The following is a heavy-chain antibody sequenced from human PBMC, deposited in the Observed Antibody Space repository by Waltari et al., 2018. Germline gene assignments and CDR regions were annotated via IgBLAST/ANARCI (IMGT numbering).Heavy chain of an antibody. CDR2: INDDGSRT. V-gene: IGHV3-74*01. J-gene: IGHJ4*02. Sequence: EVQMVESGGGLVQPGGSLRLSCAASGFTFSSHLMHWVRQGPGQGLVWVARINDDGSRTAYADSVKGRVTISRDNAKNILYLEMSSLTAEDTAVYYCGRESTTDWYVDHWGQGTLVTVSS. CDR1: GFTFSSHL. D-gene: IGHD3-9*01. CDR3: GRESTTDWYVDH.